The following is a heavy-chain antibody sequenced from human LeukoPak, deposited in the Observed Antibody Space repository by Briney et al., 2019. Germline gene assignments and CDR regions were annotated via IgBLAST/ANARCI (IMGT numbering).Heavy chain of an antibody. CDR2: IDWDDDK. D-gene: IGHD6-19*01. Sequence: SGPTLVNPTQTLTLTCTFSGFSLSTSGMCVSWIRQPPGKALEWLALIDWDDDKYYSTSLKTRLTISKDTSKNQVVLTMTNVDPVDTATYYCARWGYSSGWYTFDYWGQGTLVTVSS. CDR1: GFSLSTSGMC. V-gene: IGHV2-70*01. CDR3: ARWGYSSGWYTFDY. J-gene: IGHJ4*02.